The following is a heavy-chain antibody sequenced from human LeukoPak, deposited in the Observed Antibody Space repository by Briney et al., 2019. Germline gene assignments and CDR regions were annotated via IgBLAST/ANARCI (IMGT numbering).Heavy chain of an antibody. V-gene: IGHV3-43*02. D-gene: IGHD1-26*01. J-gene: IGHJ4*02. CDR1: GFAFDDYA. Sequence: GGSLRLSCAASGFAFDDYATHWVRRAPGKGLEWVSLISGDGDSTYYADSVKGRFTISRDNSKNSLYLQMNSLRAEDTSLYYCAKDLRVGATGEGVDYWGQGTLVTVSS. CDR2: ISGDGDST. CDR3: AKDLRVGATGEGVDY.